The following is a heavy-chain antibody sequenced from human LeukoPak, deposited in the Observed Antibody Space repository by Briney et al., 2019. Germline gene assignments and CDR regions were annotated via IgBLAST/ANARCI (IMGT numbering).Heavy chain of an antibody. CDR2: ISYDGSNK. CDR3: ARDNYYGSGSHYNWFDP. J-gene: IGHJ5*02. D-gene: IGHD3-10*01. V-gene: IGHV3-30*03. Sequence: QTGGSLRLSCAASGFTFSSYGMHWVRQAPGKGLEWVAVISYDGSNKYYADSVKGRFTISRDNSKNTLYLQMNSLRAEDTAVYYCARDNYYGSGSHYNWFDPWGQGTLVTVSS. CDR1: GFTFSSYG.